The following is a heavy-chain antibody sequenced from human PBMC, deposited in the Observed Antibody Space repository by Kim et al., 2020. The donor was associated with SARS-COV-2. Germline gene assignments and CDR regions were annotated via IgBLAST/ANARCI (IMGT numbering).Heavy chain of an antibody. D-gene: IGHD2-15*01. CDR2: MKEGGSET. J-gene: IGHJ4*02. V-gene: IGHV3-7*03. CDR3: ARGYGISH. Sequence: GGSLRLSCAASGFTLINYRMTWVRQALGKGLEWVASMKEGGSETSYVDSVKGRFTISRDNAKNSLYLQMNSLRAEDTAVYYCARGYGISHWGQETLVTVSS. CDR1: GFTLINYR.